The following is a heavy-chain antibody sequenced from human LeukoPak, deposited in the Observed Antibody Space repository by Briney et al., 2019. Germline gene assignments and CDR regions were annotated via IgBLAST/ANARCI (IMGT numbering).Heavy chain of an antibody. J-gene: IGHJ4*02. CDR2: IYYSGST. CDR3: ARDMAEMATIGNYFDY. Sequence: SETLSLTCTVSGGSISSYYWSWIRQPPGKGLEWIGYIYYSGSTNYNPSLKSRVTISVDTSKNQFSLKLSSVTAADTAVYYCARDMAEMATIGNYFDYWGQGTLVTVSS. CDR1: GGSISSYY. D-gene: IGHD5-24*01. V-gene: IGHV4-59*01.